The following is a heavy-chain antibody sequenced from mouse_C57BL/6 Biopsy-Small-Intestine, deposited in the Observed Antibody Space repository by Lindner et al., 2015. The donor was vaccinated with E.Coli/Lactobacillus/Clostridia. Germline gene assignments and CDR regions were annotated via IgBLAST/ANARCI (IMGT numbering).Heavy chain of an antibody. Sequence: SVKVSCKASGYTFSDYDFNWVRQATGQGLEWIGWMNPNSGNTGYTQKFQGRVIMTSDTSINTAYMELSSLRSEDTAVYYCATWARRGDRNGWLEYWGQGTLVTVSS. D-gene: IGHD3-3*01. CDR3: ATWARRGDRNGWLEY. V-gene: IGHV1-84*02. J-gene: IGHJ4*01. CDR1: GYTFSDYD. CDR2: MNPNSGNT.